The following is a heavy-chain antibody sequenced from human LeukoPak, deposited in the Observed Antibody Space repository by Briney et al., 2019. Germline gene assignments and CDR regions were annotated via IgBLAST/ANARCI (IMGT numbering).Heavy chain of an antibody. D-gene: IGHD2-2*01. CDR3: ARVVWVIVVVPAALGKDY. CDR1: GYTFTSYG. CDR2: ISAYNGNT. V-gene: IGHV1-18*01. Sequence: GASVKVSCKASGYTFTSYGISWVRQAPGQGLEWMGWISAYNGNTNYAQKLQGRVTMTTDTSTSTAYMELRSLRSDDTAVYYCARVVWVIVVVPAALGKDYWGQGTLVTVSS. J-gene: IGHJ4*02.